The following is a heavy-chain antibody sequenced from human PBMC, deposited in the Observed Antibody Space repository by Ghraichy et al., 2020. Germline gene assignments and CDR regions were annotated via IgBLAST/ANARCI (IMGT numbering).Heavy chain of an antibody. D-gene: IGHD3-3*01. V-gene: IGHV4-4*07. J-gene: IGHJ6*02. CDR2: VYTSGST. Sequence: SETLSLTCTVSGGSTSSYYWSWIRQPAGKGLEWIGRVYTSGSTNYNPSLKSRVTMSVDTSKNQFSLKLSSVTAADTAVYYCARVGPERFSEWDGMDVWGQGTTVTVSS. CDR3: ARVGPERFSEWDGMDV. CDR1: GGSTSSYY.